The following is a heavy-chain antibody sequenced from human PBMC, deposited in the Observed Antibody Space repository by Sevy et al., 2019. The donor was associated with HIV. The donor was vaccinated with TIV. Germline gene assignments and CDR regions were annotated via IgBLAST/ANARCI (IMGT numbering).Heavy chain of an antibody. V-gene: IGHV1-69*13. CDR1: GGTFGTYT. J-gene: IGHJ3*02. CDR2: IIPVFRTS. CDR3: ARDRDIKFGGGDAFDI. D-gene: IGHD3-16*01. Sequence: ASVKVSCKASGGTFGTYTINWLRQAPGQGLEWMGGIIPVFRTSNYAQKFQGRLTIIADESTTTAYMELSSLISEDSAVYYCARDRDIKFGGGDAFDIWGQGTMVTVSS.